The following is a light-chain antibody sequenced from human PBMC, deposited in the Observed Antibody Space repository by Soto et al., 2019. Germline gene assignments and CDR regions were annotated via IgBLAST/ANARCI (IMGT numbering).Light chain of an antibody. CDR1: SSDVGGFNF. J-gene: IGLJ1*01. V-gene: IGLV2-14*01. CDR3: SSYTTSSTIV. Sequence: QSVLTQPAYVSGSPGQSITISCTGTSSDVGGFNFISWYQQPPGKAPKLMIYDVSHRPSGVSNRFSGSKSGNTASLTISGLQAEDEGDXYCSSYTTSSTIVFGTGTKVTVL. CDR2: DVS.